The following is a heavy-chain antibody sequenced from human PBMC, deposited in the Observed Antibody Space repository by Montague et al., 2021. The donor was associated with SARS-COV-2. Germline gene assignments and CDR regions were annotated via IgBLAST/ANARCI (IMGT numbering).Heavy chain of an antibody. J-gene: IGHJ4*02. V-gene: IGHV3-23*01. Sequence: SRRLSCAASGFPFNYYAMSWVRQAPGKGLEWVSAISGSGGSTYYADSVKGRFTISRDNSKNTLYLQMNTLRAEDTAVYYCAKSQTNTAMDLFDYWGQGTLVTVSS. CDR3: AKSQTNTAMDLFDY. D-gene: IGHD5-18*01. CDR2: ISGSGGST. CDR1: GFPFNYYA.